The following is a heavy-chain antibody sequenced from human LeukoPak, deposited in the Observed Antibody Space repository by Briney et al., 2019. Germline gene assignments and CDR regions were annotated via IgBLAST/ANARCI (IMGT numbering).Heavy chain of an antibody. CDR3: ARAGNLDAIDI. CDR1: GGSFSVYY. V-gene: IGHV4-34*01. Sequence: SETLSLTCAVYGGSFSVYYWSWIRQPPGKGLEWIGEINYSGSTNYNPSLKSRVTISVDTSKNQFSLKLSSVTATDTAVYYCARAGNLDAIDIWGQGTMVTVSS. CDR2: INYSGST. J-gene: IGHJ3*02. D-gene: IGHD4-23*01.